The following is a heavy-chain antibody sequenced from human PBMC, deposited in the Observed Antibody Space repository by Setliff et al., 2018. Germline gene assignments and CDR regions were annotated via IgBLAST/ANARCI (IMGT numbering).Heavy chain of an antibody. Sequence: GASVKVSCKASGYTFTGYYMHWVRQAPGQGLEWMGRINPNSGGTNYAQKFQGRVTMTRDTSISTAYMELSRLRSDDTAVYYCSRRGNFWSGYYKDWFDPWGQGTLVTVSS. J-gene: IGHJ5*02. CDR2: INPNSGGT. CDR1: GYTFTGYY. V-gene: IGHV1-2*06. D-gene: IGHD3-3*01. CDR3: SRRGNFWSGYYKDWFDP.